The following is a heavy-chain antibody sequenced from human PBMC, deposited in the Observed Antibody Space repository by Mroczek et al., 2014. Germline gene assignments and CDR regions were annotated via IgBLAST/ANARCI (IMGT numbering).Heavy chain of an antibody. CDR2: ISGSGGST. V-gene: IGHV3-23*01. D-gene: IGHD3-22*01. Sequence: VQLQESGGGLVQPGGSLRLSCAASGFTFSSYAMSWVRQAPGKGLEWVSAISGSGGSTYYADSVKGRFTISRDNSKNTLYLQMNSLRAEDTAVYYCARVFYYDSSGYPRGVXAFDIWGQGTMVTVSS. CDR3: ARVFYYDSSGYPRGVXAFDI. CDR1: GFTFSSYA. J-gene: IGHJ3*02.